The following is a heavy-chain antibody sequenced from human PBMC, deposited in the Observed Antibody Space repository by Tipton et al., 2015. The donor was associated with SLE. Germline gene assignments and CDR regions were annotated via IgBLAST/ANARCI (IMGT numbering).Heavy chain of an antibody. V-gene: IGHV4-59*01. J-gene: IGHJ4*02. CDR3: ARDTSRRYSGSTRGFDY. CDR1: GGSISSYY. CDR2: IYYSGST. Sequence: TLSLTCTVSGGSISSYYWSWIRQPPGKGLEWIGYIYYSGSTNYNPSLKSRVTISVDTSKNQFSLKLSSVTAADTAVYYCARDTSRRYSGSTRGFDYWGQGTLVTVSS. D-gene: IGHD1-26*01.